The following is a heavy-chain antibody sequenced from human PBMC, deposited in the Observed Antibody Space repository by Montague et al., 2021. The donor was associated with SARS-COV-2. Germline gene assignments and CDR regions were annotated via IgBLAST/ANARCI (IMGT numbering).Heavy chain of an antibody. V-gene: IGHV4-59*08. CDR2: IFKNGKT. D-gene: IGHD3-22*01. J-gene: IGHJ6*02. CDR1: GDSITDDD. Sequence: SETLSLTCTVSGDSITDDDWSWIRQPPGKGLEWIVNIFKNGKTDXNPSLRSRVITSVDTPKSQFSLKVTSVTAADTAVYYCARYYERSLDVWGQGTTVTVSS. CDR3: ARYYERSLDV.